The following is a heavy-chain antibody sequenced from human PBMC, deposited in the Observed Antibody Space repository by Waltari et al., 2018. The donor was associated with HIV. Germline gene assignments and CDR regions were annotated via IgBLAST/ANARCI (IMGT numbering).Heavy chain of an antibody. CDR1: GYTCYSNW. V-gene: IGHV5-51*01. CDR3: VRRPSGRAFDY. Sequence: EVQLVQSGPEVKKAGESLKISCKASGYTCYSNWIGWVRQMPGKGLEWVAVIFPSDSDTRYSPSFQGQVTIAADRSTATAYLEWRSLKASDTATYYCVRRPSGRAFDYWGQGTLVTVSS. J-gene: IGHJ4*02. CDR2: IFPSDSDT.